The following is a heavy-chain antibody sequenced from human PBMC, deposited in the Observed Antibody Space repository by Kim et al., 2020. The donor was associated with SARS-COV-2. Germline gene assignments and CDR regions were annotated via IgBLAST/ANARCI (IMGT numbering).Heavy chain of an antibody. D-gene: IGHD1-26*01. J-gene: IGHJ4*02. CDR2: IWYDGSNK. V-gene: IGHV3-33*01. Sequence: GGSLRLSCAASGFTFSSYGMHWVRQAPGKGLEWVAVIWYDGSNKYYADSVKGRFTISRDNSKNTLYLQMNSLRAEDTAVYYCARDLQVGATNGEVYWGQGTLVTVSS. CDR3: ARDLQVGATNGEVY. CDR1: GFTFSSYG.